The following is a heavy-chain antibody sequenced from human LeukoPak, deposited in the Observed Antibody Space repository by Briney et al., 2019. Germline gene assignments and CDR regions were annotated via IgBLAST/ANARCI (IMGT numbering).Heavy chain of an antibody. CDR3: ARSLAGYFDY. CDR2: IYHSGST. D-gene: IGHD3-16*02. V-gene: IGHV4-30-2*01. Sequence: PSQTLSLTCAVSGGSISSGGYSWRWLRQPPGKGLEWIGYIYHSGSTYYNPSLKSRVTISVDRSKNQFSLKLSSVTAADTAVYYCARSLAGYFDYWGQGTLVTVSS. J-gene: IGHJ4*02. CDR1: GGSISSGGYS.